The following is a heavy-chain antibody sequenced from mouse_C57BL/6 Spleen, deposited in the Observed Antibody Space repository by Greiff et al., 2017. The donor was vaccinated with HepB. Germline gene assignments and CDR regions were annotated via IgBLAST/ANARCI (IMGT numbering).Heavy chain of an antibody. CDR2: INPNYGTT. CDR3: ARRPITTVVGRDYAMDY. J-gene: IGHJ4*01. V-gene: IGHV1-39*01. CDR1: GYSFTDYN. Sequence: VQLQQSGPELVKPGASVKISCKASGYSFTDYNMNWVKQSNGKSLEWIGVINPNYGTTSYNQKFKGKATLTVDQSSSTAYMQLNSLTSEDSAVYYCARRPITTVVGRDYAMDYWGQGTSVTVSS. D-gene: IGHD1-1*01.